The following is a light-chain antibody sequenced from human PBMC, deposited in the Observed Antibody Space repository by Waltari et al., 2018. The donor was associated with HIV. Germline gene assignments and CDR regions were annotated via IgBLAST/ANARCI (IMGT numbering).Light chain of an antibody. CDR3: QQSYSTPPRT. Sequence: DILMTQSPSSLSASVGGRVTITCRASQNINNYLNWYQQRPGKAPKLLIYAVSRLESGVPSRFSGSGSGTDFTLTISNLQPEDFATYYCQQSYSTPPRTFGQGSRVEI. J-gene: IGKJ1*01. CDR1: QNINNY. CDR2: AVS. V-gene: IGKV1-39*01.